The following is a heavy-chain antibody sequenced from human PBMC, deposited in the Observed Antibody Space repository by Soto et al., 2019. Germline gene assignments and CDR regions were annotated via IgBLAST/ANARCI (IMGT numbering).Heavy chain of an antibody. CDR2: VFYNGTT. CDR3: ARATARFGATKI. CDR1: GGSISGYY. V-gene: IGHV4-59*01. D-gene: IGHD1-1*01. Sequence: SETLSLTCFVSGGSISGYYCNWIRQPPGRGLEWIGYVFYNGTTNYNPSLKSRVTISLDTAKNQFSLTLNSVTAADTATYYCARATARFGATKIWGQGATVTVSS. J-gene: IGHJ6*02.